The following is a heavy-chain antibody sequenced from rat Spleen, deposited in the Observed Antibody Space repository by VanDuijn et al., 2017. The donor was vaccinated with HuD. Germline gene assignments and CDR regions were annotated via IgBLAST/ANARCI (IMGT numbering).Heavy chain of an antibody. Sequence: EVQLVESGGGLVQPGRSLQLPCAASGFTFNNYDMAWVRQPPTQGLEWVASISPSGGGTYYRDSVKGRFTVSRDDAKSTLSLQMDSLRSEDTATYYCARRHYGYTDYFDYWGQGVMVTVSS. J-gene: IGHJ2*01. D-gene: IGHD1-9*01. CDR3: ARRHYGYTDYFDY. V-gene: IGHV5-25*01. CDR1: GFTFNNYD. CDR2: ISPSGGGT.